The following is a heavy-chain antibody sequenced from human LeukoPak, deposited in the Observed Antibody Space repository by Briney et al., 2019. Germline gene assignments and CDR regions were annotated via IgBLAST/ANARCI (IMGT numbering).Heavy chain of an antibody. Sequence: GGSLRLSCAASGFTFSSYGMHWVRQAPGKGLEWVAVISYDGSSKYYADSVKGRFTISRDNSKNTLYLQMNSLRAEDTAVYYCAKGTLWENNFDYWGQGTLVTVSS. CDR2: ISYDGSSK. CDR3: AKGTLWENNFDY. J-gene: IGHJ4*02. D-gene: IGHD1-1*01. CDR1: GFTFSSYG. V-gene: IGHV3-30*18.